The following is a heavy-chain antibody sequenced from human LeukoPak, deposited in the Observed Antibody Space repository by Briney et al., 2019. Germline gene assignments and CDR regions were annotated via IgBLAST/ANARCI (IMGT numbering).Heavy chain of an antibody. Sequence: SETLSLTCTVSGGSISSSSYYWGWIRQPPGKGLEWIGSIYYSGSTNYNPSLKSRVTISVDTSKNQFSLKLSSVTAADTAVYYCARVGNGLTGEFDYWGQGTLVTVSS. J-gene: IGHJ4*02. V-gene: IGHV4-39*07. CDR1: GGSISSSSYY. D-gene: IGHD7-27*01. CDR3: ARVGNGLTGEFDY. CDR2: IYYSGST.